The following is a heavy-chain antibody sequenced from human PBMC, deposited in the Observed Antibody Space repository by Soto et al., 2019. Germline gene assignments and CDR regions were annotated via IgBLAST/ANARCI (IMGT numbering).Heavy chain of an antibody. J-gene: IGHJ5*02. Sequence: SETLSLTCTVSGGSISSGDYYWSWIRQPPGKGLEWIGYIYYSGSTNYNPSLKSRVTISVDTSKNQFSLKLSSVTAADTAVYYCARHEATTHGVIAAAGFWPPWFDPWGQGTLVTVSS. CDR1: GGSISSGDYY. V-gene: IGHV4-61*08. CDR2: IYYSGST. CDR3: ARHEATTHGVIAAAGFWPPWFDP. D-gene: IGHD6-13*01.